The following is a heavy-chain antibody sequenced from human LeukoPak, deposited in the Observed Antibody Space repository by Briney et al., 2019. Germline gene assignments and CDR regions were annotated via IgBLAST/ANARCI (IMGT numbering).Heavy chain of an antibody. CDR2: ISAYNGNT. CDR3: GTVVLYSGYYFDY. J-gene: IGHJ4*02. V-gene: IGHV1-18*01. CDR1: GYTFTSYG. Sequence: ASVTVSCKASGYTFTSYGISWVRQAPGQGLEWMGWISAYNGNTNYAQKLQGRVTMTTDTSTSTAYMELRSLRSEDTAVYYCGTVVLYSGYYFDYWGQGTLVTVSS. D-gene: IGHD5-12*01.